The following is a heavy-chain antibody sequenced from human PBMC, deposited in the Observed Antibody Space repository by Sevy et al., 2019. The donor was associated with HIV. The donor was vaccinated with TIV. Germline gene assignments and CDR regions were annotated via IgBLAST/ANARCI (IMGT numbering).Heavy chain of an antibody. Sequence: GGSLRLSCAASGFTFSSYAMSWVRQAPGKGLEWVSAISGSGGSTYYADSVKGRFTISRDNSKNTLYLQMNSLRAEDTAVYYCAKDQQTDYDILTGYTFSDYWGQGTLVTVSS. CDR2: ISGSGGST. J-gene: IGHJ4*02. CDR1: GFTFSSYA. D-gene: IGHD3-9*01. V-gene: IGHV3-23*01. CDR3: AKDQQTDYDILTGYTFSDY.